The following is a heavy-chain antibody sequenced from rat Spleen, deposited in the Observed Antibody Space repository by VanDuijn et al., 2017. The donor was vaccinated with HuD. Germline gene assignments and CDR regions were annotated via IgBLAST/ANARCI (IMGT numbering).Heavy chain of an antibody. CDR1: GFTFSNYD. CDR2: ISYDGSST. D-gene: IGHD1-2*01. Sequence: EVQLVESGGGLVQPGRSMKLSCAASGFTFSNYDMAWVRQAPKKGLEWVATISYDGSSTNYRDSVKGRFTISRDNAKSPLYLQMDSLRSEDTATYHCASLYYYSSYMPYVMDAWGQGASVTVSS. V-gene: IGHV5-7*01. J-gene: IGHJ4*01. CDR3: ASLYYYSSYMPYVMDA.